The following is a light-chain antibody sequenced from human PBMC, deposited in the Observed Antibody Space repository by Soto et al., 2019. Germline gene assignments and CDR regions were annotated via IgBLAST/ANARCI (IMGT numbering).Light chain of an antibody. V-gene: IGLV2-14*01. CDR2: EVS. Sequence: QSALTQPASVSGSPGQSITISCTGTSSDVAAYNFVSWYQQHPGKAPKLMIYEVSNRPSGVSNRFSGSKSGNTASLTISGLQAEDEADYYCSSYTSSSNVVFGGGTKLTVL. CDR1: SSDVAAYNF. J-gene: IGLJ2*01. CDR3: SSYTSSSNVV.